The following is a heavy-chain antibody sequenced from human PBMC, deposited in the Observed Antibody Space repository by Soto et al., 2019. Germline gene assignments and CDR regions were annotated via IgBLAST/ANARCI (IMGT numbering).Heavy chain of an antibody. D-gene: IGHD3-3*01. CDR1: GGTFSSYA. V-gene: IGHV1-69*13. J-gene: IGHJ6*02. CDR2: IIPIFGTA. CDR3: ARDLLYDFWSGYYPCGMDV. Sequence: TSVKVSCKACGGTFSSYAISWVRQAPGQGLEWMGGIIPIFGTANYAQKFQGRVTITADESTSTAYMELSSLRSEDTAVYYCARDLLYDFWSGYYPCGMDVWGQGTTVTVSS.